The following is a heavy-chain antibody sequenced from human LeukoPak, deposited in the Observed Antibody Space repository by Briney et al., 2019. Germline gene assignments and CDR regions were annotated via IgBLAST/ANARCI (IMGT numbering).Heavy chain of an antibody. V-gene: IGHV3-74*01. CDR2: IKSDGSFT. CDR1: GCTFDTNW. J-gene: IGHJ6*02. Sequence: GGSLRLSCLASGCTFDTNWIHWVRQAPGKGLVWVSQIKSDGSFTSYADSVKGRFTISRDNAKKTLYLQMNSLRADDTAMYYCTRDLGVWGQGTTVTVTS. CDR3: TRDLGV. D-gene: IGHD7-27*01.